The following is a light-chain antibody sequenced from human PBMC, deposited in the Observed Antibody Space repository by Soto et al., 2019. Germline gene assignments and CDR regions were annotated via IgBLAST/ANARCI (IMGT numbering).Light chain of an antibody. J-gene: IGLJ1*01. CDR2: GNS. V-gene: IGLV1-40*01. CDR3: QSYDSSLSGFYV. CDR1: SSNIGAGYD. Sequence: QSVLTQPPSVSGAPGQRVTISCTGSSSNIGAGYDVHWYQQLPGTAPKLLIYGNSNRPSRVPDRFSGSKSVTSASLAITGLQAEDEADYFCQSYDSSLSGFYVFGTGTKLTVL.